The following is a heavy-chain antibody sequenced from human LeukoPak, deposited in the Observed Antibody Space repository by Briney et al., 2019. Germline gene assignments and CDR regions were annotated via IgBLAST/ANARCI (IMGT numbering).Heavy chain of an antibody. D-gene: IGHD3-10*01. J-gene: IGHJ3*02. CDR3: ARDIGGSYYAFDI. V-gene: IGHV4-61*02. CDR2: IYSSGGT. CDR1: GGSISSGGYY. Sequence: PSETLSLTCTVSGGSISSGGYYWSWIRQPAGKGREWIGRIYSSGGTDSTPSLKSRVTISVDTSKNHFSLKLSSVTAADTAVYYCARDIGGSYYAFDIWGQGTMVTVSS.